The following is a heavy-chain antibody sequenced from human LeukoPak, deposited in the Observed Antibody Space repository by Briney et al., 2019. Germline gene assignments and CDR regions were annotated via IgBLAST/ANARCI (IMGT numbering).Heavy chain of an antibody. CDR2: VYYSGTT. CDR3: ARHTYDPTGPTDN. CDR1: GVSISSTSYY. V-gene: IGHV4-39*01. J-gene: IGHJ4*02. D-gene: IGHD2-8*02. Sequence: SETLSLTCSVSGVSISSTSYYWGWIRQPPGKGLEWIGSVYYSGTTYYNPSLESRVTISVDTSKNQFSLKLSSVTASDTALYYCARHTYDPTGPTDNWGQGALVTVSS.